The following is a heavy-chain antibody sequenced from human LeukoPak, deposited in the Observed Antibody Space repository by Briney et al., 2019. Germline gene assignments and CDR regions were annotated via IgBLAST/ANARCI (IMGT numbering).Heavy chain of an antibody. CDR3: ARDRPDTTSPTTVGRFDP. CDR2: IYSTGTT. Sequence: SQTLSLICSVSGDSISSGGFYWHWIRQHPEKGLQWIGYIYSTGTTYYNPSLTSRLTMSLDTSKNQFSLKVTSVTAADTAVYFCARDRPDTTSPTTVGRFDPWGQGTLVTVSS. V-gene: IGHV4-31*03. D-gene: IGHD1-14*01. CDR1: GDSISSGGFY. J-gene: IGHJ5*02.